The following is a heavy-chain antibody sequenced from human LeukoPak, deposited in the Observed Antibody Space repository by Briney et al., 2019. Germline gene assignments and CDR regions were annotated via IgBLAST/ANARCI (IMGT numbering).Heavy chain of an antibody. CDR2: IYYSGST. CDR3: AGSMVRGVEFDY. CDR1: GGSISSYY. Sequence: PSETLSLTCTVSGGSISSYYWSWIRQPPGKGLEWIGYIYYSGSTNYNPSLKSRVTISVDTSKNQFSLKLRSVTAADTAVYYCAGSMVRGVEFDYWGPGTLVTVSS. D-gene: IGHD3-10*01. V-gene: IGHV4-59*01. J-gene: IGHJ4*02.